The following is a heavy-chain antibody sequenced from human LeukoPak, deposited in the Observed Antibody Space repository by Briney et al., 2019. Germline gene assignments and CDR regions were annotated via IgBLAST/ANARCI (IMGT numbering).Heavy chain of an antibody. D-gene: IGHD3-9*01. V-gene: IGHV4-59*01. CDR2: IYYSGST. Sequence: SETLSLTCAVSGGSISTYYWSWIRQPPGKGLEWIGYIYYSGSTNSNPSLKSRVTISVDASKNQFSLKLSSVTAADTAVYYCASYDILTGLDYWGQGTLVTVSS. J-gene: IGHJ4*02. CDR3: ASYDILTGLDY. CDR1: GGSISTYY.